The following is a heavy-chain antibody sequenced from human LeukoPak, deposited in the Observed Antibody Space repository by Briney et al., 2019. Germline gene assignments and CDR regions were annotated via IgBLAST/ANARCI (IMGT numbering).Heavy chain of an antibody. CDR2: INANGGGS. Sequence: ASVTVSCTASGYTFTSFYMHWVRQAPGQGLEWIGIINANGGGSTYAQNFQGRVTMTRDTSTSTVYMELNSLRSDDTAVYYCARGLGSGSYYGYWGQGTLVTVSS. D-gene: IGHD1-26*01. V-gene: IGHV1-46*01. CDR1: GYTFTSFY. CDR3: ARGLGSGSYYGY. J-gene: IGHJ4*02.